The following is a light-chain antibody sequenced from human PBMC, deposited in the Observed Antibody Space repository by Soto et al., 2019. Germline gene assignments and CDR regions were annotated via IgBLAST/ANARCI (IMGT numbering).Light chain of an antibody. J-gene: IGLJ1*01. CDR2: RDS. CDR3: QVWDSSPEV. V-gene: IGLV3-9*01. Sequence: SYELTQPLSVSVALGQTARITCGNNNIGSKNVHWYQQKPGQAPVLVIYRDSNRPSGIPERFSGSNSGNTATLTISRAQAGDEADYYCQVWDSSPEVFGAGTKLTVL. CDR1: NIGSKN.